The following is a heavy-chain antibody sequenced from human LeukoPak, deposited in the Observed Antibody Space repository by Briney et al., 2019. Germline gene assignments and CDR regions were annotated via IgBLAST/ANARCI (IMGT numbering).Heavy chain of an antibody. CDR3: ARSFSLVVPAAMGY. CDR2: INPNSGGT. D-gene: IGHD2-2*01. Sequence: ASVKVSCKAFGYTITGYYIHWVRQAPGQGLEWMGWINPNSGGTNYAQKFQGRVTMTRDTSISTAYMELSRLRSDDTAVYYCARSFSLVVPAAMGYWGQGTLVTVSS. J-gene: IGHJ4*02. CDR1: GYTITGYY. V-gene: IGHV1-2*02.